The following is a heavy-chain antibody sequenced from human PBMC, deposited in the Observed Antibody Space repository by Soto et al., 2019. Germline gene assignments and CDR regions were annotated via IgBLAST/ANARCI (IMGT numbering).Heavy chain of an antibody. CDR3: ARLRIVATQDSYYYYGMDV. Sequence: ASVNVSCKASCYTFTSYGISWVRQAPGQGLEWMGWISAYNGNTNYAQKLQGRVTMTTDTSTSTAYMELRSLRSDDTAVYYCARLRIVATQDSYYYYGMDVWGQGTTVTVSS. J-gene: IGHJ6*02. CDR1: CYTFTSYG. V-gene: IGHV1-18*04. CDR2: ISAYNGNT. D-gene: IGHD5-12*01.